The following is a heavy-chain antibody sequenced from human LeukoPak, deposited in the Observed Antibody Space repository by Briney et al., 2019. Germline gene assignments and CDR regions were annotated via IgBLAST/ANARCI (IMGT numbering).Heavy chain of an antibody. CDR3: AKERLTTTTFDS. J-gene: IGHJ4*02. V-gene: IGHV3-23*01. D-gene: IGHD4-11*01. CDR2: ISGSGGST. CDR1: GFTFSTYA. Sequence: GESLKISCAASGFTFSTYAMSWVRQAPGKGLEWVSLISGSGGSTYYADSVKGRFTISRDNGKNTLSLQMNSLRAEDTALYYCAKERLTTTTFDSWGRGALVTVSS.